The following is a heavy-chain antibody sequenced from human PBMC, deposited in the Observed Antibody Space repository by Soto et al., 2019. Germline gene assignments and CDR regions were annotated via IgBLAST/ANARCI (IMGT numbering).Heavy chain of an antibody. D-gene: IGHD1-26*01. CDR2: ISGSGGST. V-gene: IGHV3-23*01. CDR1: GFTFSSYA. CDR3: AKDLGFSGSYFPISDY. Sequence: AGGSLRLSCAASGFTFSSYAMSWVRQAPGKGLEWVSAISGSGGSTYYADSVKGRFTISRDNSKNTLYLQMNSLRAEDTAVYYCAKDLGFSGSYFPISDYWGQGTLVTVSS. J-gene: IGHJ4*02.